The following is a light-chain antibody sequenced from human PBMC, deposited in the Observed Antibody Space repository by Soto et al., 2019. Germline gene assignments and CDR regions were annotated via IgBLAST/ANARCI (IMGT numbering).Light chain of an antibody. CDR2: AAS. Sequence: DIQMTQSPSSLSASVGDPVTITCRASQGITNHLAWFQQKPGKAPKSLIFAASSFQSGVPSKFSGRGSGTEFTLTISSLQPDDFATYYCQQYNSYLLTFGGGTKVDIK. CDR1: QGITNH. J-gene: IGKJ4*01. CDR3: QQYNSYLLT. V-gene: IGKV1-16*02.